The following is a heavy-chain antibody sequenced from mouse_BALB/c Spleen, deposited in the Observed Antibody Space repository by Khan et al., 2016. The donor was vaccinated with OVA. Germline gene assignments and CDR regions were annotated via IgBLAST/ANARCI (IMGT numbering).Heavy chain of an antibody. J-gene: IGHJ2*01. V-gene: IGHV5-9-3*01. CDR1: GFTFSNYA. Sequence: EVELVESGGGLVKPGGSLKFSCAVSGFTFSNYAMSWVRQTPEKRLEWVATISSGGSYTYYPDSVKGRFTISRDNAKNTLYLQMSSLRSEDTAMYHCTRSPAYNGSNSFDYWGQGTTLTVSS. CDR2: ISSGGSYT. CDR3: TRSPAYNGSNSFDY. D-gene: IGHD1-3*01.